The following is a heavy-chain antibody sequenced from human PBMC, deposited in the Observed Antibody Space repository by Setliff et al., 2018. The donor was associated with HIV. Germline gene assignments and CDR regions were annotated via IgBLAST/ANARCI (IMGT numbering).Heavy chain of an antibody. CDR2: INCKNGDT. CDR3: ARETQTGSGSYLV. D-gene: IGHD3-10*01. CDR1: GYSFTNLG. Sequence: GASVKVSCKASGYSFTNLGLNWVRQAPGQGLEWMGIINCKNGDTSYPQKFQGRVTVTSDTSTSTVYMDLSGLRPEDTAVYYCARETQTGSGSYLVWGQGALVTVSS. V-gene: IGHV1-18*01. J-gene: IGHJ4*02.